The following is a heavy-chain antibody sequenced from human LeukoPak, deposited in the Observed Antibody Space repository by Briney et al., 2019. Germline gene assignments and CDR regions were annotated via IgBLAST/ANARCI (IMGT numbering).Heavy chain of an antibody. CDR3: ARAARRSYYNG. J-gene: IGHJ4*02. V-gene: IGHV4-34*01. CDR2: INHSGST. D-gene: IGHD3-10*01. CDR1: GWSFSGYY. Sequence: PSETLSLTCAVYGWSFSGYYWSWIRQPPGKGLEWIGEINHSGSTNYNPSLKSRVTISVDTSKNQFSLKVSSVTAADTAVYYCARAARRSYYNGWGQGTLVTVSS.